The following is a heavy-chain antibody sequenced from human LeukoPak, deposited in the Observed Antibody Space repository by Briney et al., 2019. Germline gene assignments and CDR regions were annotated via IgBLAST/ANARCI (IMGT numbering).Heavy chain of an antibody. V-gene: IGHV4-34*01. CDR3: GRTGSSGYYYVYPYYYYMDV. J-gene: IGHJ6*03. Sequence: PSETLSLTCAVYGGSFSGYYWRWIRQPPGKGLEWIGEINHSGSTNYNPSLKSRGTISVDTSKNQFSLKRSSVTAAYTAVYYCGRTGSSGYYYVYPYYYYMDVWGKGTTVTVSS. CDR1: GGSFSGYY. CDR2: INHSGST. D-gene: IGHD3-22*01.